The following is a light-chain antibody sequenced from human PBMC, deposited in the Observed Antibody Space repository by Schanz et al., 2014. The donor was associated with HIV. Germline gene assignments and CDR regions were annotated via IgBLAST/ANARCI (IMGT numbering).Light chain of an antibody. V-gene: IGLV1-40*01. CDR3: SAWDDSLRGVI. J-gene: IGLJ2*01. CDR2: ENS. Sequence: QSVLTQPPSVSGALGQRVTISCTGSRSNIGAGYDVHWYQQLPGTAPKLIIYENSNRPSGVPDRFSGSKSGTSASLAISGLQSEDEADYYCSAWDDSLRGVIFGGGTKLTVL. CDR1: RSNIGAGYD.